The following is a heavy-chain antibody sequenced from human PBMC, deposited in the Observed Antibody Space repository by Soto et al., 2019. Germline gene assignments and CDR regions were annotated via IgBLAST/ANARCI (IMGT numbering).Heavy chain of an antibody. CDR2: ISGSGGST. Sequence: GGSLRLSCAASGFTFSSYAMSWVRQAPGKGLEWVSAISGSGGSTYYADSVKGRFTISRDNSKNTLYLQMNSLRAEDTAVYYSAKVGIAVAGPLYYFDYWGQGTLVTVSS. CDR3: AKVGIAVAGPLYYFDY. V-gene: IGHV3-23*01. CDR1: GFTFSSYA. J-gene: IGHJ4*02. D-gene: IGHD6-19*01.